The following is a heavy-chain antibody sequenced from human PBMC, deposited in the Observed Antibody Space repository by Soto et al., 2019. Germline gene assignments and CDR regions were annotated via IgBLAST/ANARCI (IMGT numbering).Heavy chain of an antibody. J-gene: IGHJ4*02. CDR1: GFTFSSYA. Sequence: EVQLLESGGGLVQPGGSLRLSCAASGFTFSSYAMSWVRQAPGKGLEWVSAISGSGGSTYYADSVKGRFTISRDNSKNTLYLYMNSLRAKATAVYYCANGVGLYSDYGLYFDYWGQGTLVTVSS. V-gene: IGHV3-23*01. CDR2: ISGSGGST. CDR3: ANGVGLYSDYGLYFDY. D-gene: IGHD4-17*01.